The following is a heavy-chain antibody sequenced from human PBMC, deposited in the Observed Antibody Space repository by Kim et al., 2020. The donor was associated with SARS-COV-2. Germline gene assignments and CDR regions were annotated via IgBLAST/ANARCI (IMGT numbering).Heavy chain of an antibody. J-gene: IGHJ6*02. Sequence: VKGRLTISRDNSKNTLYLQMNSLRAEDTAVYYCAKSIAAAGTYYYYGMDVWGQGTTVTVSS. D-gene: IGHD6-13*01. CDR3: AKSIAAAGTYYYYGMDV. V-gene: IGHV3-23*01.